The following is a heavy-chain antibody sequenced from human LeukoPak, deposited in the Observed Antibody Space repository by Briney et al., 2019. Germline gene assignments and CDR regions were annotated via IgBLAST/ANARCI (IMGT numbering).Heavy chain of an antibody. D-gene: IGHD6-13*01. Sequence: GDSLRLSCAASGFTFRSYTINWVRQAPAKGLEWVSSLSSNSGYVYYAESAKGRFTISRDNARNSLYLQMNNLSAADTAMYYCAREGGRGSSNLDYFDYWGRGILVTVSS. CDR1: GFTFRSYT. CDR3: AREGGRGSSNLDYFDY. J-gene: IGHJ4*02. CDR2: LSSNSGYV. V-gene: IGHV3-21*01.